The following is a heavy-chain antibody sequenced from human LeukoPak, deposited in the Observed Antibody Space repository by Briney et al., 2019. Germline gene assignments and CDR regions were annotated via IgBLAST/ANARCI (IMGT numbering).Heavy chain of an antibody. J-gene: IGHJ3*02. V-gene: IGHV4-59*01. Sequence: SETLSLTCTVSGGSISYYYWNWIRQPPGKGLEWIGYIYSSGGTNYNPSLKSRVTISLDTSKNQFSLKLSPVTAADTAVYYCARMGDYYDSSGYRHDAFDIWGQGTMVTVSS. CDR3: ARMGDYYDSSGYRHDAFDI. D-gene: IGHD3-22*01. CDR2: IYSSGGT. CDR1: GGSISYYY.